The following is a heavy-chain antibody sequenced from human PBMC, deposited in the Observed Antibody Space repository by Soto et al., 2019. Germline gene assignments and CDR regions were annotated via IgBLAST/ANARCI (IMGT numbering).Heavy chain of an antibody. CDR2: ISDDGSIK. V-gene: IGHV3-30-3*01. CDR3: ARDSSQWVTRYYFDY. D-gene: IGHD1-26*01. Sequence: GGSLRLSCAASELSTYAMHWVRQGPGKGLEWVAVISDDGSIKDYADSVKGRITISRDTSKNTVYLQIHSLRAEDTAIYYCARDSSQWVTRYYFDYWGQGTLVTVSS. CDR1: ELSTYA. J-gene: IGHJ4*02.